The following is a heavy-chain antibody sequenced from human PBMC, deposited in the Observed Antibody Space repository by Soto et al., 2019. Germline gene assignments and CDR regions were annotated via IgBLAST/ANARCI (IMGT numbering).Heavy chain of an antibody. J-gene: IGHJ6*02. Sequence: QVQLQESGPGLVKPSETLSLTCTISGGSLSYYWSWIRQPPGKGLEWIGYIYHSGSIHNNPSLESRVTISVDTSKNQFSLKLTSVTAADTAVYYCARASGRITIFGIVIAHYYYGMDVWGQGTTVTVSS. V-gene: IGHV4-59*01. D-gene: IGHD3-3*01. CDR3: ARASGRITIFGIVIAHYYYGMDV. CDR1: GGSLSYY. CDR2: IYHSGSI.